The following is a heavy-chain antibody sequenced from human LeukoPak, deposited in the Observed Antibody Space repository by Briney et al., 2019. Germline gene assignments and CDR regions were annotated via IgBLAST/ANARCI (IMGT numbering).Heavy chain of an antibody. Sequence: SVKVSCKASGGTFSSYAISWVRQAPGQGLEWMGRIIPILGIANYAQKFQGRVTITADKSTSTAYMELSSLRSEDTAVYYCARDGVEMATIPFDYWGQGTLVTVSS. D-gene: IGHD5-24*01. CDR3: ARDGVEMATIPFDY. J-gene: IGHJ4*02. V-gene: IGHV1-69*04. CDR1: GGTFSSYA. CDR2: IIPILGIA.